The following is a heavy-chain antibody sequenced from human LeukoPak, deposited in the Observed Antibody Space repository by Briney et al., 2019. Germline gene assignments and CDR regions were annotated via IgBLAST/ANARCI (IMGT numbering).Heavy chain of an antibody. CDR3: ARQTAARPWYYFDY. V-gene: IGHV4-59*13. CDR2: ISYSGST. CDR1: GGSFSNYY. D-gene: IGHD6-6*01. J-gene: IGHJ4*02. Sequence: SETLSLTCTVSGGSFSNYYCNWIRQPPGKGLEWIGYISYSGSTNYNPSLKSRVTISVDTSKHQFSLKLSSMTAADTAVYYCARQTAARPWYYFDYWGQGTLVTVSS.